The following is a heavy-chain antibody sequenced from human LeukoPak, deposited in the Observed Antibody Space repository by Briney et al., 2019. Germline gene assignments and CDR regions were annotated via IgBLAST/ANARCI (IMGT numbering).Heavy chain of an antibody. Sequence: GESLKISCKGSGYSINNYWIGWVRQMPGKGLEWMGISYPGDSDTRYSPSFQGQVTISADKSISTAYLQWSSLKASDTAMYYCARPTYYYGSGSYNFDYWGQGTLVTVSS. CDR3: ARPTYYYGSGSYNFDY. D-gene: IGHD3-10*01. CDR1: GYSINNYW. CDR2: SYPGDSDT. J-gene: IGHJ4*02. V-gene: IGHV5-51*01.